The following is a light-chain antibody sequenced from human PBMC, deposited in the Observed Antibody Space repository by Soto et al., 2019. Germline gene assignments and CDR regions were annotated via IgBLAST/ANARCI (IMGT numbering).Light chain of an antibody. J-gene: IGKJ3*01. CDR3: QKYNRAPLA. CDR2: AAS. CDR1: QGLSNY. Sequence: DIPMTQSPSSLSASVGDRVTITCRASQGLSNYLAWYQQKPGKVPKLLIYAASTLQSGVPSRFSGSGSGTDFTLTISSLQPEDVATYYCQKYNRAPLAFGSGTKVDIK. V-gene: IGKV1-27*01.